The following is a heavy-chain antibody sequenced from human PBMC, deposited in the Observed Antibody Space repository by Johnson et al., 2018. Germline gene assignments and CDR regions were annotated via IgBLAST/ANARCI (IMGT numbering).Heavy chain of an antibody. J-gene: IGHJ6*02. CDR1: GYTFTRYD. Sequence: QVQLVQSGAEVKKPGASVKVSCKASGYTFTRYDINWVRQATGQGLEWMGWMNPNSGNAGYAQKFQGRVTMTRNTSMRTAYLELRSLRFDDTAVYYCANIERELIGSDYYHGMDAWGQGTSVTVSS. D-gene: IGHD3-22*01. V-gene: IGHV1-8*01. CDR2: MNPNSGNA. CDR3: ANIERELIGSDYYHGMDA.